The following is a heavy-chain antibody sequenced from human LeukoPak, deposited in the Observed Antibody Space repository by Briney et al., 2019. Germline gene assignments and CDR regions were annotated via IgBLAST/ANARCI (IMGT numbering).Heavy chain of an antibody. CDR1: GYTFTGYY. J-gene: IGHJ4*02. D-gene: IGHD3-10*01. CDR3: ARDESDYFKRFDY. Sequence: ASAKVSCKASGYTFTGYYMHWVRQAPGQGLEWMGWINPNSGGTNYAQKFQGRVTMTRDTSISTAYMELSRLRSDDTAVYYFARDESDYFKRFDYWGQGTLVTVSS. V-gene: IGHV1-2*02. CDR2: INPNSGGT.